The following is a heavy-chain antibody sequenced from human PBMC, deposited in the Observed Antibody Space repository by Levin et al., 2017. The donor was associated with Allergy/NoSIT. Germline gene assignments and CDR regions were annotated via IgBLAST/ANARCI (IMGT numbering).Heavy chain of an antibody. D-gene: IGHD2-2*01. CDR2: IYPADSET. V-gene: IGHV5-51*01. CDR3: ARSVVVPAATQDFYSYYYYMDV. CDR1: GYTFTDYW. J-gene: IGHJ6*03. Sequence: NPGESLKISCKASGYTFTDYWIGWVRRVPGAGLEWMGVIYPADSETRHSPSLQGQVTISVDNSMSTAYLKWNSLKASDTATYYCARSVVVPAATQDFYSYYYYMDVWGPGTTVTVSS.